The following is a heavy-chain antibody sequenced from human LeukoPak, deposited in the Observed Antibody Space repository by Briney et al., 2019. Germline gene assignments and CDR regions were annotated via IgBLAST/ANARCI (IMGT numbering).Heavy chain of an antibody. CDR3: ARGRGVTTDFDY. CDR1: GGSISSYY. V-gene: IGHV4-4*07. D-gene: IGHD4-17*01. Sequence: SETLSLTCTVSGGSISSYYWSWIRQPAGKRLEGIGRFYTSGTTNYNPSLKSRVTISVDTSKNQFSLKLSSVTAADTAVYYCARGRGVTTDFDYWGQGTLVTVSS. CDR2: FYTSGTT. J-gene: IGHJ4*02.